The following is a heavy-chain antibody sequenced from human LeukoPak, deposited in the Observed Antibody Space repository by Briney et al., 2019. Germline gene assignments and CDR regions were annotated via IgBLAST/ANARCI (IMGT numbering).Heavy chain of an antibody. D-gene: IGHD2-21*01. Sequence: ASVKVSCYASGYTFTDYYIHWVRQAPGQGLEWMGWINPNSDYTFYAQKFQGRVTLTRDTSISTVYMELTTLTSDDTALYYCAVAPGDYWGQGTLVSVSA. CDR2: INPNSDYT. V-gene: IGHV1-2*02. J-gene: IGHJ4*02. CDR1: GYTFTDYY. CDR3: AVAPGDY.